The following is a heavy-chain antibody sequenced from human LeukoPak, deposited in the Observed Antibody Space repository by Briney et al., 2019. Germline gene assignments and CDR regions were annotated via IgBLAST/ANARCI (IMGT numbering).Heavy chain of an antibody. CDR2: IYYSGST. CDR3: ARDHGYSYGPPPGFFDY. CDR1: GGSISSGGYY. V-gene: IGHV4-31*03. D-gene: IGHD5-18*01. Sequence: SQTLSLTCTVSGGSISSGGYYWSWIRQHPGKGLEWIGYIYYSGSTYYNPSLKSRVTISVDTSKNQFSLKLSSVTVADTAVYYCARDHGYSYGPPPGFFDYWGQGTLVTVSS. J-gene: IGHJ4*02.